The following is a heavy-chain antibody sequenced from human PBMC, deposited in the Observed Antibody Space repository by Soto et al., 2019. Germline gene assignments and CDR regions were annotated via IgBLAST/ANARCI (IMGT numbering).Heavy chain of an antibody. Sequence: ASVKVSCKASGYTFTSYYMHWVRQAPGQGLEWMGIINPSGGSTSYAQKFQGRVTMTRDTSTSTVYMELSSLRSEDTAFFYCARVRITMVRGVFNWFAPWGKETLVPVS. CDR1: GYTFTSYY. CDR3: ARVRITMVRGVFNWFAP. V-gene: IGHV1-46*03. D-gene: IGHD3-10*01. J-gene: IGHJ5*02. CDR2: INPSGGST.